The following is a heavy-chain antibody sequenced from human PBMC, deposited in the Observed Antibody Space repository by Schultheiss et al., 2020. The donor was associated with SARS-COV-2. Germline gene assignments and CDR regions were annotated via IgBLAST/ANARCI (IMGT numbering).Heavy chain of an antibody. CDR2: IYYSGST. Sequence: GSLRLSCAASGFTFSSYAMSWVRQAPGKGLEWIGYIYYSGSTNYNPSLKSRVTISVDTSKNQFSLKLSSVTAADTAVYYCARGEWELLGEVDYWGQGTLVTVSS. J-gene: IGHJ4*02. CDR1: GFTFSSYA. CDR3: ARGEWELLGEVDY. D-gene: IGHD1-26*01. V-gene: IGHV4-59*08.